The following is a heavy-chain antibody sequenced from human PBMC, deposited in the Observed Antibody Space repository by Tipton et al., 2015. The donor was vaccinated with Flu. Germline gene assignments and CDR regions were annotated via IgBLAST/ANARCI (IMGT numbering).Heavy chain of an antibody. J-gene: IGHJ4*02. V-gene: IGHV4-38-2*01. Sequence: TLSLTCAVSGDSISSDYYWGWIRQFPGKGLEWIGTVSRTGSTIYNPSLKSRVTISLDTSKNQFSLKMRSVTAADTAVYYCARDKGNPSGFDYWGQGTLVTVSS. CDR2: VSRTGST. CDR1: GDSISSDYY. D-gene: IGHD3-3*01. CDR3: ARDKGNPSGFDY.